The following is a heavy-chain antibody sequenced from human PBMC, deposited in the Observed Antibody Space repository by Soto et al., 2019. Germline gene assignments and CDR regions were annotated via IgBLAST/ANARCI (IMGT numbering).Heavy chain of an antibody. CDR1: GGTFSSYT. D-gene: IGHD3-10*01. J-gene: IGHJ5*02. CDR2: IIPILGIA. Sequence: QVPLVQSGAEVKKPGSSVKVSCKASGGTFSSYTISWVRQAPGQGLEWMGRIIPILGIANYAQKFQGRVTITADKSTSTAYMELSSLRSEDTAVYYCALEPYYYGSGSDNWFDPWGQGTLVTVSS. CDR3: ALEPYYYGSGSDNWFDP. V-gene: IGHV1-69*02.